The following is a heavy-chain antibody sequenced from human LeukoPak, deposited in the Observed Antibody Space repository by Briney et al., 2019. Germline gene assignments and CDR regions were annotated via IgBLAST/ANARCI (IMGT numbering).Heavy chain of an antibody. D-gene: IGHD4-17*01. Sequence: ASVKVSFKASGYTYTSYGINWVRQPPGQGLEWMGWISGYNGNTNNAQKLQGRVTITTDTSTSTAYMELSSLRSEDTAVYYCARDYGDYYYYYMDVWGKGTTVTVSS. CDR1: GYTYTSYG. V-gene: IGHV1-18*01. J-gene: IGHJ6*03. CDR2: ISGYNGNT. CDR3: ARDYGDYYYYYMDV.